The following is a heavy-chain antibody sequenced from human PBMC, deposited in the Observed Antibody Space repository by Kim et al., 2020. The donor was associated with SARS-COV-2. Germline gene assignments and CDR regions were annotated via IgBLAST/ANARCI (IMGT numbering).Heavy chain of an antibody. CDR3: ARQRNDYGFDY. CDR1: GGSISSSSYY. CDR2: IYYSGST. V-gene: IGHV4-39*01. D-gene: IGHD4-17*01. Sequence: SETLSLTCTVSGGSISSSSYYWGWIRQPPGKGLEWIGSIYYSGSTYYNPSLKSRVTISVDTSKNQFSLKLSSVTAADTAVYYCARQRNDYGFDYWGQGTL. J-gene: IGHJ4*02.